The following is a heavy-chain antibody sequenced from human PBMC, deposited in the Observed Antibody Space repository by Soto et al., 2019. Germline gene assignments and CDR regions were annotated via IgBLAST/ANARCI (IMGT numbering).Heavy chain of an antibody. CDR2: FYSGGRT. CDR3: ARGFPSMTYYGEYYFDY. V-gene: IGHV3-53*01. D-gene: IGHD3-10*01. Sequence: EVQLVESGGGLIQAGGSLRLSWEALGFTVSTNSMTWVAQTPGKGLEGASVFYSGGRTFYADSVKGRFTISRDNSRNTLYLQMRSLRAEDTAVYYCARGFPSMTYYGEYYFDYWGQGTLVTVSS. CDR1: GFTVSTNS. J-gene: IGHJ4*02.